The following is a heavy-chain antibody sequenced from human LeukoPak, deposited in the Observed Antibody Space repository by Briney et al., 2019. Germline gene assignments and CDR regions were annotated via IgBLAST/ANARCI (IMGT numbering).Heavy chain of an antibody. Sequence: TGGSLRLSCAASGFTFSSYSMNWVRQATGKGLEWVSSISSRSSYIYYADSVKGRFTISRDNPKNTLYLQMNSLRAEDRAVYYCARGNVYGSGAGGYWGQGTLVSVSS. D-gene: IGHD3-10*01. J-gene: IGHJ4*02. CDR3: ARGNVYGSGAGGY. CDR2: ISSRSSYI. V-gene: IGHV3-21*01. CDR1: GFTFSSYS.